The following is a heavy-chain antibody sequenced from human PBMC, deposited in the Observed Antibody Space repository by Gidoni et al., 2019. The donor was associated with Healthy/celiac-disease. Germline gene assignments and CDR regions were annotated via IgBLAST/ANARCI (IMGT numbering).Heavy chain of an antibody. CDR3: AKDRPYYDSSGYYGSAFDY. V-gene: IGHV3-43*01. J-gene: IGHJ4*02. D-gene: IGHD3-22*01. CDR2: ISWDGGST. CDR1: GFTLVDYT. Sequence: EVQLVESGGVVVQPGGSLRLSCAASGFTLVDYTMPWVRQAPGKGLEWVSLISWDGGSTYYADSVKGRFTISRDNSKNSLYLQMNSLRTEDTALYYCAKDRPYYDSSGYYGSAFDYWGQGTLVTVSS.